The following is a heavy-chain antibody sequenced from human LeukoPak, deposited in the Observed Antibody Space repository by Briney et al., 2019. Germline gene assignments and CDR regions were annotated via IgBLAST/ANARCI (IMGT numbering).Heavy chain of an antibody. CDR2: ISGSGGSA. V-gene: IGHV3-23*01. D-gene: IGHD1-26*01. CDR3: ARDFRALGKVEPFDY. CDR1: GFTFSSYA. J-gene: IGHJ4*02. Sequence: PGGSLRLSCAASGFTFSSYAMSWVRQAPGKGLEWVSAISGSGGSAYYADSVKGRFTISRDNSKNTLYLQMNSLRAEDTAVYYCARDFRALGKVEPFDYWGQGTLVTVSS.